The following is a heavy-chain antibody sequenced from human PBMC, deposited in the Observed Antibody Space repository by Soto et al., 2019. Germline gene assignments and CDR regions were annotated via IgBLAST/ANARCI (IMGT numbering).Heavy chain of an antibody. CDR1: GFTVSSHA. CDR3: APHVSCSGGSCQYDAFAI. D-gene: IGHD2-15*01. J-gene: IGHJ3*02. Sequence: EAQVLESGGGLVQPGGSLSLSCEGSGFTVSSHAMTWIRQAPGKGPEWVSTITADGGTYYADSVKGRFAMSRDTSESTLYLQMNSLGAEDTAAYYCAPHVSCSGGSCQYDAFAIRGQGTMVTVSS. CDR2: ITADGGT. V-gene: IGHV3-23*01.